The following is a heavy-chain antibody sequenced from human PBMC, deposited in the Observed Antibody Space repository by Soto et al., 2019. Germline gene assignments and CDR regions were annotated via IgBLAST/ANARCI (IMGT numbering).Heavy chain of an antibody. CDR3: ARYLYSGYADYYYYGMDV. D-gene: IGHD5-12*01. Sequence: SEMLCLTWSVAWASVVDRSYYWTCIRKPPGKGLEWVGSIHHDGNTYYNPSLKGRVTISIDTSTNQFSLKLSSVTAADTAVYYCARYLYSGYADYYYYGMDVWGQGTTVTVSS. CDR2: IHHDGNT. CDR1: WASVVDRSYY. J-gene: IGHJ6*02. V-gene: IGHV4-39*01.